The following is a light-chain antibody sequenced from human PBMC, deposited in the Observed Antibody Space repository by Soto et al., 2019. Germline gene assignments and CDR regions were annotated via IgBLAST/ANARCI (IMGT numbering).Light chain of an antibody. CDR1: SSDVGTYNL. Sequence: QSALTQPASVSGSPGESITISCTGKSSDVGTYNLVTWYQQHPGRVPKLILYEGNKRPSGVSSRFSASKSGNTASLTISGLQAEDEADYFCCSYAPSRTLLFGGGTKLTVL. CDR3: CSYAPSRTLL. CDR2: EGN. J-gene: IGLJ2*01. V-gene: IGLV2-23*01.